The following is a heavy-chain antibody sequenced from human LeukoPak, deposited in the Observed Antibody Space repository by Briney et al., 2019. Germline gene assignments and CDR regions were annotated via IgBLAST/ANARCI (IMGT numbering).Heavy chain of an antibody. J-gene: IGHJ4*02. Sequence: GGSLRLSCAASGFTVSSNYMSWVRQAPGKGLEWVSVICTGGSTYYADSVKGRFTISRDNSKNTLYLQMSSLRAEDTAVYYCARDPLYYGPSDYWGQGTLVTVSS. CDR2: ICTGGST. V-gene: IGHV3-53*01. CDR1: GFTVSSNY. D-gene: IGHD3-10*01. CDR3: ARDPLYYGPSDY.